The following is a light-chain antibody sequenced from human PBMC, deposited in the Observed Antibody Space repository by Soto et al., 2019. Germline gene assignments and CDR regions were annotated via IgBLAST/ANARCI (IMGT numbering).Light chain of an antibody. CDR3: QHYNDYSRI. CDR2: MAS. J-gene: IGKJ1*01. V-gene: IGKV1-5*03. CDR1: QSISSW. Sequence: DIQMTQSPSTLSASIGDRVTITCRASQSISSWLAWYQQKPGKAPKLLIYMASNLQTGVPSRFSGSGSGTELTLNISSLQPDDFATYYCQHYNDYSRIFGQGTKV.